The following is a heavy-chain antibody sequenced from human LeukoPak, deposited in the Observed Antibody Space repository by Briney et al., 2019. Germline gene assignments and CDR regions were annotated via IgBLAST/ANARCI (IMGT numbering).Heavy chain of an antibody. Sequence: ASVKVSCKASGYTFTSYGISWVRQAPGQGLEWMGWISAYNGNTNYTQKLQGRVTMTTDTSTSTVYMELRSLRSDDTAVYYCARDKRNDNLTGYYFPNDYWGQGTLVTVSS. J-gene: IGHJ4*02. CDR1: GYTFTSYG. V-gene: IGHV1-18*01. D-gene: IGHD3-9*01. CDR2: ISAYNGNT. CDR3: ARDKRNDNLTGYYFPNDY.